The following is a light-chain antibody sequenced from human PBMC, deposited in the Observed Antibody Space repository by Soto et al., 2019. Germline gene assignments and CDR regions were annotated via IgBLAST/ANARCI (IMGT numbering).Light chain of an antibody. Sequence: DIQMTQSPSSLSASVGDRDTITCRASQSITSNLNWYQQKPGKAPNLLIYAASSLQSGVPSRFSGSGSGTDFTLTISSLQPEDFAIYYCQQSYSSPLTFGGGTKVEIK. CDR2: AAS. CDR1: QSITSN. J-gene: IGKJ4*01. CDR3: QQSYSSPLT. V-gene: IGKV1-39*01.